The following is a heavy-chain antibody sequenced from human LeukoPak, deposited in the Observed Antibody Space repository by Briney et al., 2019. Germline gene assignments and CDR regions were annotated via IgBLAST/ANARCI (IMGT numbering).Heavy chain of an antibody. Sequence: SETLSLTCTVSGGSISSYYWSWIRQPAGKGLEWIGRIYTSGSTNYNPSLKSRVTMSVDTSKNQFSLKLSSVTAADTAVYYCARIYSSSWSPYFDCWGQGTLVTVSS. J-gene: IGHJ4*02. CDR2: IYTSGST. D-gene: IGHD6-13*01. CDR3: ARIYSSSWSPYFDC. CDR1: GGSISSYY. V-gene: IGHV4-4*07.